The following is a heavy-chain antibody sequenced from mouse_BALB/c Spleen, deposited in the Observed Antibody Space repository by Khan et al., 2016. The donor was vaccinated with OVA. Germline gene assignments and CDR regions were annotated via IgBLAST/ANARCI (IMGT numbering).Heavy chain of an antibody. D-gene: IGHD4-1*01. J-gene: IGHJ3*01. CDR3: ASHLTGSFAY. CDR2: ISSGADYT. CDR1: GFTFSSYS. Sequence: EVELVESGGDLVKPGGSLKLSCAASGFTFSSYSMSWVRQTPDKRLEWVATISSGADYTYYPDSVKGRFTISRDNAKNTLYLQMSSLKSEETAMYYCASHLTGSFAYWGQGTLVTVSA. V-gene: IGHV5-6*01.